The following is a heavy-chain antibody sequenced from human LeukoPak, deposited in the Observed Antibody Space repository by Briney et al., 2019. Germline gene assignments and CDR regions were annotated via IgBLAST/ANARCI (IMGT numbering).Heavy chain of an antibody. CDR2: VWFDGTNI. Sequence: GGSLRLSCAASGFIFSDCGMHWVRQAPGEGLEWVAVVWFDGTNIYYADSVKGRFTVSRDNSKNTLDLQMSSLRAEDTAIYYCARGQITGTTNWFDYWGQGTLVTVSS. CDR3: ARGQITGTTNWFDY. D-gene: IGHD1-7*01. CDR1: GFIFSDCG. J-gene: IGHJ4*02. V-gene: IGHV3-33*01.